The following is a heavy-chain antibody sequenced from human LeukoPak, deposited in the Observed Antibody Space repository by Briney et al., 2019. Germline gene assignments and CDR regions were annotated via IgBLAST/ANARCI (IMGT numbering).Heavy chain of an antibody. CDR2: ISGGGGST. V-gene: IGHV3-23*01. Sequence: GSLRLSCAASGFNFTSYSMNWVRQAPGKGLEWVSTISGGGGSTYYADSVKGRFTISRDNSKNTLYLQVNSLRAEDTAVYYCAKGGKWDVTPFDYWGQGTLVTVSS. CDR3: AKGGKWDVTPFDY. D-gene: IGHD1-26*01. CDR1: GFNFTSYS. J-gene: IGHJ4*02.